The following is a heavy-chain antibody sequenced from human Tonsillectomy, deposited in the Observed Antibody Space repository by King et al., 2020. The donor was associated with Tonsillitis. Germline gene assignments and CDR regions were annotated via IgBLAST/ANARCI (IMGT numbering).Heavy chain of an antibody. CDR1: GSISGSY. V-gene: IGHV4-59*08. CDR3: ARLNNDGSGSYWSFDL. Sequence: VQLQESGPGLVKPSETLSLTCTVSGSISGSYWSWIRQPPGKGLEWIGYIYYSGTTNYNPSLRSRVTIPLDTSKNHFPLMLSSVPAADTAVYYCARLNNDGSGSYWSFDLWGRGTLVTVSS. CDR2: IYYSGTT. D-gene: IGHD3-10*01. J-gene: IGHJ2*01.